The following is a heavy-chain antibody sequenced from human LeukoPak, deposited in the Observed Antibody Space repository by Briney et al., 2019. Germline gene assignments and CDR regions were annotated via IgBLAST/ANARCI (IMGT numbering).Heavy chain of an antibody. V-gene: IGHV3-33*01. D-gene: IGHD6-19*01. J-gene: IGHJ4*02. Sequence: PGGSLRLSCAASGFTFSSHGMHWVRQAPGKGLEWVAVIWYDGSNKYYADSVKGRFTISRDNSKNTLYLQMNSLRAEDTAVYYCARSRDSSGWFEDYWGQGTLVTVSS. CDR3: ARSRDSSGWFEDY. CDR2: IWYDGSNK. CDR1: GFTFSSHG.